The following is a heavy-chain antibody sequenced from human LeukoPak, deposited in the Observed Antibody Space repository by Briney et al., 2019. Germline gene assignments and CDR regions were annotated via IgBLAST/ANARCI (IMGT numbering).Heavy chain of an antibody. Sequence: PSETLSLTCTVSGGSISSYYWSWIRQPPGKGLEWIGYIYYSGSTNYNPSLKSRVTISVDTSKNQFSLKLSSVTAADTAVYYCAREPLSRRSGWYFDYWGQGTLVTVSS. J-gene: IGHJ4*02. V-gene: IGHV4-59*01. CDR2: IYYSGST. D-gene: IGHD6-19*01. CDR3: AREPLSRRSGWYFDY. CDR1: GGSISSYY.